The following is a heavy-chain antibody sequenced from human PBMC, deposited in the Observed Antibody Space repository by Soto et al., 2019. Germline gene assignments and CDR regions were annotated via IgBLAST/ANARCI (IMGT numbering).Heavy chain of an antibody. D-gene: IGHD3-22*01. Sequence: SETLSLTCAVHGGSFSGYYWSWIRQPPGKGLEWIGEINHSGSTNYNPSLKSRVTISVDTSKNQFSLSLSSVTAADTAVYFCARNGYDTSHHHFDPWGPGTLVTVSS. V-gene: IGHV4-34*01. CDR3: ARNGYDTSHHHFDP. CDR2: INHSGST. J-gene: IGHJ5*02. CDR1: GGSFSGYY.